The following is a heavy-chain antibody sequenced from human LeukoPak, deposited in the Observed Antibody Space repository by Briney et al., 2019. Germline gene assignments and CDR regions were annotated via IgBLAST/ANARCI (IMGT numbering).Heavy chain of an antibody. CDR2: ISYDGSNK. V-gene: IGHV3-30*18. CDR3: AKGGITMVRGVNFDY. Sequence: GGSLRLSCAASGFTLSSYTMNWVRQAPGKGLEWVAVISYDGSNKYYADSVKGRFTISRDNSKNTLYLQMNSLRAEDTAVYYCAKGGITMVRGVNFDYWGQGTLVTVSS. J-gene: IGHJ4*02. CDR1: GFTLSSYT. D-gene: IGHD3-10*01.